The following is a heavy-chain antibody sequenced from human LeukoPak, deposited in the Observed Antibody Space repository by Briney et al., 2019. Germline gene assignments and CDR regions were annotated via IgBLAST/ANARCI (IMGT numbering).Heavy chain of an antibody. CDR3: VRDGEGVAISVNYWFAP. Sequence: VASVKVSCKVSGYTLTELSMHWVRQAPGKGLEWMGGFDPEDGETIYAQKFQGRVTMTEDTSTDTAYMELSSLRSEDTAVYYCVRDGEGVAISVNYWFAPWGQGTLVTVSS. CDR2: FDPEDGET. D-gene: IGHD3-10*01. CDR1: GYTLTELS. V-gene: IGHV1-24*01. J-gene: IGHJ5*02.